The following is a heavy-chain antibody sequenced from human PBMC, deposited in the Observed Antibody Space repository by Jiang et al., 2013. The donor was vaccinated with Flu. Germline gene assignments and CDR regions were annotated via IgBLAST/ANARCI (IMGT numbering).Heavy chain of an antibody. CDR2: IYYTGDT. J-gene: IGHJ3*02. CDR1: GGSISSSSYY. CDR3: ARQFRASSGMPDALDI. V-gene: IGHV4-39*07. Sequence: PSETLSLSCTVSGGSISSSSYYWGWIRQPPGKGLEWIGSIYYTGDTYYNPSLESRVTISVDTSKNQFSLKLSSVTAADTAVYYCARQFRASSGMPDALDIWGQGTMVTVSS. D-gene: IGHD3-22*01.